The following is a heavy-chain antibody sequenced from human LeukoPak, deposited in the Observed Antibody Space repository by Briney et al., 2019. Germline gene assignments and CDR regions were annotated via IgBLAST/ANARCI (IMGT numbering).Heavy chain of an antibody. CDR2: INHSGST. CDR1: GGSFSGYY. Sequence: SETLSLTCAIYGGSFSGYYWSWIRQPPGKGLEWIGEINHSGSTNYNPSLKSRVSILVDTSKNQFSLKLNSVTAADTAVYYCARAPGAAIDWGQGTMVTVSS. J-gene: IGHJ4*02. CDR3: ARAPGAAID. V-gene: IGHV4-34*01. D-gene: IGHD2-2*01.